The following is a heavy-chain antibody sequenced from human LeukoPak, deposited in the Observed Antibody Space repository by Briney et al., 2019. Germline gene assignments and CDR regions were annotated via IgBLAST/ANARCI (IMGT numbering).Heavy chain of an antibody. Sequence: SVKVSFKASGGTFSSYAISWVRQAPGQGLEWMGGIIPIFGTANYAQKFQGRVTITADESTSTAYMELSSLRSEDTAVYYCARAETLLWFGDVWGKGTTVTVSS. V-gene: IGHV1-69*13. D-gene: IGHD3-10*01. CDR1: GGTFSSYA. CDR3: ARAETLLWFGDV. J-gene: IGHJ6*04. CDR2: IIPIFGTA.